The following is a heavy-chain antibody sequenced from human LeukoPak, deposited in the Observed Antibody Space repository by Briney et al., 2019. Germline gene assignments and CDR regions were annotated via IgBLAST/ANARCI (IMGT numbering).Heavy chain of an antibody. CDR1: GFTFSSYG. J-gene: IGHJ4*02. CDR3: AKDGRRELLWFGELPR. Sequence: PGGSLRLSCAASGFTFSSYGMHWVRQAPGKGLEWVAFIRYDGSNKYYADSVKGRFTISRDNSKSTLYLQMNSLRAEDTAVYYCAKDGRRELLWFGELPRWGQGTLVTVSS. D-gene: IGHD3-10*01. CDR2: IRYDGSNK. V-gene: IGHV3-30*02.